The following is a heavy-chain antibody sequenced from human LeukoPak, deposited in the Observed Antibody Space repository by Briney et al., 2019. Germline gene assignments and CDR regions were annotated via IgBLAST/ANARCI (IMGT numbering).Heavy chain of an antibody. J-gene: IGHJ4*02. CDR3: AREGYYGSGSPPSLYFDY. D-gene: IGHD3-10*01. CDR2: ITNDGSST. Sequence: GGSLRLSCAASGLTFSSHWMHWVRQAPGKGLVWVSRITNDGSSTTYADSVKGRFTISRDNSRSTLYLQMNSLRPEDTAIYYCAREGYYGSGSPPSLYFDYWGQGTLVTVSS. V-gene: IGHV3-74*01. CDR1: GLTFSSHW.